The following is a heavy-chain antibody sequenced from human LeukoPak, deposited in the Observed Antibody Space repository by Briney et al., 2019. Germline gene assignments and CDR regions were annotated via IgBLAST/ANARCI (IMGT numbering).Heavy chain of an antibody. Sequence: ASVTVSSTPSVYTFTLYYIHWVRQAPGQGREGMGWVNPNSGGTQSAQKFQGRVTMTRDTSITTAYMELSRLTSDDTAVYYCARLANTVFGVMPYFFDFGGQGTLVTVSA. CDR2: VNPNSGGT. CDR1: VYTFTLYY. CDR3: ARLANTVFGVMPYFFDF. D-gene: IGHD3-3*01. J-gene: IGHJ4*02. V-gene: IGHV1-2*02.